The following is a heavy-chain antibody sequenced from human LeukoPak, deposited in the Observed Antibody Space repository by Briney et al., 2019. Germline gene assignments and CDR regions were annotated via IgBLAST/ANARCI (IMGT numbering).Heavy chain of an antibody. CDR2: INHSGST. Sequence: GSLRLSCAASGFTFSSYAMSWVRQPPGKGLEWIGEINHSGSTNYNPSLKSRVTISVDTSKNQFSLKLGSVTAADTAVYYCASLGQPYQQWRTRGGFDYWGQATLVTVSS. CDR3: ASLGQPYQQWRTRGGFDY. D-gene: IGHD6-19*01. CDR1: GFTFSSYA. V-gene: IGHV4-34*01. J-gene: IGHJ4*02.